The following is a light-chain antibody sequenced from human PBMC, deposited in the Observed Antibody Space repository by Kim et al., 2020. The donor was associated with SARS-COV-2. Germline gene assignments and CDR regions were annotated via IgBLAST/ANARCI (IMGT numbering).Light chain of an antibody. Sequence: SSELTQDPAVSVALGQTVRITCQGDSLRSYYASWYQQKPGQAPVLVIYGKNNRPSGIPDRFSGSSSGNTASLTITGAQAEDEADYYCNPRDSSGNHHYVV. CDR3: NPRDSSGNHHYV. V-gene: IGLV3-19*01. CDR1: SLRSYY. J-gene: IGLJ1*01. CDR2: GKN.